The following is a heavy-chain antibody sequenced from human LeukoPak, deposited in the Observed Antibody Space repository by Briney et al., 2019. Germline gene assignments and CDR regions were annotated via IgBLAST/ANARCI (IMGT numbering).Heavy chain of an antibody. CDR2: ISAYNGNT. V-gene: IGHV1-18*01. CDR3: ARDFQPSLIAVPDY. Sequence: GASVKVSCKASGYTFTSYGISWVRQAPGQGLEWMGWISAYNGNTNYAQKLQGRVTMTTDTSTSTAYMELWSLRSDDTAVYYCARDFQPSLIAVPDYWGQGTLVTVSS. D-gene: IGHD6-19*01. CDR1: GYTFTSYG. J-gene: IGHJ4*02.